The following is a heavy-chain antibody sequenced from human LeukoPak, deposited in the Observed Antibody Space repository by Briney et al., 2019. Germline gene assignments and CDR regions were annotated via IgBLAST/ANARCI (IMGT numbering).Heavy chain of an antibody. V-gene: IGHV5-51*01. J-gene: IGHJ4*02. D-gene: IGHD6-19*01. CDR2: IYPDDSDT. CDR1: GSSFTSSW. Sequence: GESLKISCKGSGSSFTSSWIGGVRQMPGKGLEGMGIIYPDDSDTRYSPSFQGQVTISADKSISTAYLQWSSLKASDTAMYYCARSIAVAGISFDYWGQGTLVTVSS. CDR3: ARSIAVAGISFDY.